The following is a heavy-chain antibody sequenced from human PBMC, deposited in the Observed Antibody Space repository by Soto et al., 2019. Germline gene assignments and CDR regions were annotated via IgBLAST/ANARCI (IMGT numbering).Heavy chain of an antibody. CDR1: GGSISSSSYY. CDR3: ARRINSQFWSGYYGVNWFDP. V-gene: IGHV4-39*01. D-gene: IGHD3-3*01. CDR2: IYYSGST. Sequence: QLQLQESGPGLVKPSETLSLTCTVSGGSISSSSYYWGWIRQPPGKGLEWIGSIYYSGSTYYNPSLKSRVTISVDTSKNQFSLKLSSVTAADTAVYYCARRINSQFWSGYYGVNWFDPWGQGTLVTVSS. J-gene: IGHJ5*02.